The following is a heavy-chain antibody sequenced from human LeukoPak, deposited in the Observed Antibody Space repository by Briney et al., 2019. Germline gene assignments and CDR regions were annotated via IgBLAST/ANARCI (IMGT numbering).Heavy chain of an antibody. D-gene: IGHD4-17*01. CDR3: ARAGIDYRDYWTRFDY. Sequence: GGSLRLSCAASGITFSSYWMHWVRQAPGKGLVWVSRINSEGSSSTYADSVKGRFTISRDNAKNTLYLQMNSLRAEDTAVYYCARAGIDYRDYWTRFDYWGQGTLVTVSS. CDR1: GITFSSYW. J-gene: IGHJ4*02. V-gene: IGHV3-74*01. CDR2: INSEGSSS.